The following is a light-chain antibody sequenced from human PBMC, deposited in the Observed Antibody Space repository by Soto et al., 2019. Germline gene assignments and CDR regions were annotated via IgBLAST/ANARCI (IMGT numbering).Light chain of an antibody. CDR1: QSVSSN. J-gene: IGKJ1*01. CDR2: GAS. Sequence: IMITRDTTTLSVSPGGRGTLSCRASQSVSSNLAWYQQKPGQAPRLLIYGASTRATGIPARFSGSGSGTEFTLTISSLQSEDFAVYYCQQYNNWPRTFGQGTMVDI. V-gene: IGKV3-15*01. CDR3: QQYNNWPRT.